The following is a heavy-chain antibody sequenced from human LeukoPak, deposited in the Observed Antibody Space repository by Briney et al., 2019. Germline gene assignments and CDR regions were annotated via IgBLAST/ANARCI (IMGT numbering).Heavy chain of an antibody. D-gene: IGHD3-22*01. Sequence: GGSLRLSCAASGFTFSSYRMNWVRRAPGKGLEWVSYISSSSSTIYYADSVKGRFTISRDNAKNSLYLQMNSLRAEDTAVYYCARDVDSSGYGWFDPWGQGTLVTVSS. CDR2: ISSSSSTI. CDR3: ARDVDSSGYGWFDP. V-gene: IGHV3-48*01. CDR1: GFTFSSYR. J-gene: IGHJ5*02.